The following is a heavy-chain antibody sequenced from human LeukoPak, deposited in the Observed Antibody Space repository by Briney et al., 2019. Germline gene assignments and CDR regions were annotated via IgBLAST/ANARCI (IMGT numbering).Heavy chain of an antibody. Sequence: SVKVSCKASGGTFSSYAISWVRQAPGQGLEWMGGIIPIFGTANYAQKFQGRVTITADKSTSTAYMELSSLRSEDTAVYYCARAPYYDFWSGSHYMDVWGKGTTVTVSS. CDR2: IIPIFGTA. V-gene: IGHV1-69*06. J-gene: IGHJ6*03. CDR3: ARAPYYDFWSGSHYMDV. CDR1: GGTFSSYA. D-gene: IGHD3-3*01.